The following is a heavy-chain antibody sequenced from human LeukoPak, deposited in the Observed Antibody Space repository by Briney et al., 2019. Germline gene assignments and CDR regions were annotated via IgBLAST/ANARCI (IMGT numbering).Heavy chain of an antibody. D-gene: IGHD5-18*01. CDR2: IIPILGIA. V-gene: IGHV1-69*04. Sequence: SVKVSCKASGGTFISYDISWVRQAPGQGLEWMGRIIPILGIANYAQKLQGRVTMTTDTSTSTAYMELRSLRSDDTAVYYCARGWIQLWPPTFDYWGQGTLVTVSS. CDR3: ARGWIQLWPPTFDY. CDR1: GGTFISYD. J-gene: IGHJ4*02.